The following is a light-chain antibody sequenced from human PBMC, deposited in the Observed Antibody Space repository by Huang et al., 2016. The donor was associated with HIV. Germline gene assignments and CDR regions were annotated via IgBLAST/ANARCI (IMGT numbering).Light chain of an antibody. CDR2: DAS. V-gene: IGKV3-15*01. CDR3: QQYNDWPRT. J-gene: IGKJ1*01. Sequence: EILMTQSPGTLSVSPGERATLSCRSSQTINNNLAWYQQKPGQPPRLLIYDASTRATGIPARLSGSGSGTDFTLTISSLQSEDFATYYCQQYNDWPRTFGQGTKVEIK. CDR1: QTINNN.